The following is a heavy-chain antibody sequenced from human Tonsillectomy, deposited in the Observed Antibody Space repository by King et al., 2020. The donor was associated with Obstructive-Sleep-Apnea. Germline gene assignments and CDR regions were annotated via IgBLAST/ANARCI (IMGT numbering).Heavy chain of an antibody. D-gene: IGHD2-15*01. Sequence: VQLQESGPGLVKPSETLSLTCTVSGASISSFYWSWIRQPPGKGLEWIAYIYYSGITNYHPSLKSRVTISVDTSKNQFSLKLNSVTAADTAVYYCAAANPENIDFWGQGTLVTVAS. J-gene: IGHJ4*02. CDR2: IYYSGIT. CDR3: AAANPENIDF. CDR1: GASISSFY. V-gene: IGHV4-59*01.